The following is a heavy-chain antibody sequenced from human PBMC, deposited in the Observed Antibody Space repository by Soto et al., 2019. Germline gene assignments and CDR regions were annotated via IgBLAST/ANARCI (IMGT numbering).Heavy chain of an antibody. J-gene: IGHJ6*02. CDR3: ARGARITIFGVVIIRAPYDV. V-gene: IGHV1-2*04. Sequence: ASVKVSCKASGYTFTGYYMHWVRQAPGQGLEWMGWINPNSGGTNYAQKFQGWVTMTRDTSISTAYMELSRLRSDDTAVYYCARGARITIFGVVIIRAPYDVWGQGTTVTVS. CDR1: GYTFTGYY. D-gene: IGHD3-3*01. CDR2: INPNSGGT.